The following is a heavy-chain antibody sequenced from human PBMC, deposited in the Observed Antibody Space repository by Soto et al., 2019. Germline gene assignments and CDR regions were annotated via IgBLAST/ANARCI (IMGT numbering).Heavy chain of an antibody. Sequence: PGGSLRLSCAASGFTFSSYGMHWVRQAPGKGLEWVAVISYDGSNKYYADSVKGRFTISRDNSKNTLCLQMNSLRAEDTAVYYCAKDVVVGATPGLGDYYYYYGMDVWGQLTTVTVSS. J-gene: IGHJ6*02. CDR1: GFTFSSYG. D-gene: IGHD1-26*01. CDR3: AKDVVVGATPGLGDYYYYYGMDV. V-gene: IGHV3-30*18. CDR2: ISYDGSNK.